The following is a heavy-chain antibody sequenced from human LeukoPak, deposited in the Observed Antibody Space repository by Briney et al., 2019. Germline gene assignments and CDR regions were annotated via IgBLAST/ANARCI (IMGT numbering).Heavy chain of an antibody. CDR2: IYSGGST. CDR1: GFTVSSNY. J-gene: IGHJ4*02. CDR3: ARLGTDMITFGGVIVEGYYFDY. V-gene: IGHV3-53*01. Sequence: GGSLRLSCAASGFTVSSNYMSWVRQAPGKGLEWVSVIYSGGSTYYADSVKGRFTISRDNSKNTLYLQMNSLRAEDTAVYYCARLGTDMITFGGVIVEGYYFDYWGQGTLVTVSS. D-gene: IGHD3-16*02.